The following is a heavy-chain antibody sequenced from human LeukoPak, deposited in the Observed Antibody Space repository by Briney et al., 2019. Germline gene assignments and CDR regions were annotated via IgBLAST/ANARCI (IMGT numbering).Heavy chain of an antibody. CDR1: GYTFTSYD. D-gene: IGHD3-22*01. CDR2: MNPNSGNT. V-gene: IGHV1-8*01. Sequence: GASVKVSCKASGYTFTSYDINWVRQATGQGLEWMGWMNPNSGNTGYAQKFQGRVTMTRNTSISTAYMELSSLRSEDTAVYYCARTGLSRWLLQTFFDYWGQGTLVTVSS. J-gene: IGHJ4*02. CDR3: ARTGLSRWLLQTFFDY.